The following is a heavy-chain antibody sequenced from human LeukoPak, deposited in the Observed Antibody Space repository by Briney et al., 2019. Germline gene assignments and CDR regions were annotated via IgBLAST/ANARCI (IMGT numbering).Heavy chain of an antibody. CDR2: IYHSGST. CDR3: ARLRSGGEGH. J-gene: IGHJ4*02. Sequence: SETLSLTCAVSDYSISSGYYWGWIRQPPGKGMEWIGNIYHSGSTYYNPSLKSRVTISVDTSKNQFSLKLSSVTAADTGVYYCARLRSGGEGHWAQGTLVTVPS. CDR1: DYSISSGYY. V-gene: IGHV4-38-2*01. D-gene: IGHD4-17*01.